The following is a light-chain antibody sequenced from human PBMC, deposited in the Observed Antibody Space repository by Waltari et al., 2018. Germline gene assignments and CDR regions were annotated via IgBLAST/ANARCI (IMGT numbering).Light chain of an antibody. CDR3: CSYAGSYTLI. J-gene: IGLJ2*01. Sequence: SALTQPRSVSGSPGQSVTIPCTGPSRDVGGYNYVSWYQQHPGKVPQLIIFDVRTRPSGVPNRFSGSKSGNTASLTISGLLAEDEADYYCCSYAGSYTLIFGGGTKMTVL. CDR2: DVR. V-gene: IGLV2-11*01. CDR1: SRDVGGYNY.